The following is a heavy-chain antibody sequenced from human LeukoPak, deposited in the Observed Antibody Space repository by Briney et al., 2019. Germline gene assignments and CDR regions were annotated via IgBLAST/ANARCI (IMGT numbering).Heavy chain of an antibody. CDR1: GGSISSGGYS. CDR2: IYHSGST. Sequence: SETLSLTCAVSGGSISSGGYSWSWIRQPPGKGLEWIGYIYHSGSTYYNPSLKSRVTISVDTSKNQFSLKLSSVTAADTAVYYCARGGYDFWSAWGQGTLVTVSS. J-gene: IGHJ4*02. D-gene: IGHD3-3*01. CDR3: ARGGYDFWSA. V-gene: IGHV4-30-2*01.